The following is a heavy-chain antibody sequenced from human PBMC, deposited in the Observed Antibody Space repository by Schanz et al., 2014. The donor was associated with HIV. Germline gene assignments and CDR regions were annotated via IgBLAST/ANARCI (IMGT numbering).Heavy chain of an antibody. D-gene: IGHD3-10*01. CDR1: GFTFDSYT. Sequence: EVQVVDSGGGLVKPGGSLRLSCVVSGFTFDSYTMNWVRQAPGKGLEWVSSISSGSTYIFYADSVKGRFTISRDNANNSLYLQMNSLRVEDTAVYYCAKGFPDNNHSYFRYWGQGTLVTVSS. CDR2: ISSGSTYI. V-gene: IGHV3-21*04. J-gene: IGHJ4*02. CDR3: AKGFPDNNHSYFRY.